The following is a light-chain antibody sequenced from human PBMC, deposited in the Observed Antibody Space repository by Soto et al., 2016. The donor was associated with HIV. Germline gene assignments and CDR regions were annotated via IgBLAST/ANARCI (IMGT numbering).Light chain of an antibody. CDR3: QQLSSHLYT. V-gene: IGKV1-9*01. J-gene: IGKJ2*01. CDR1: QDIASY. Sequence: DVQMTQSPSSLSASVGDRVTITCRASQDIASYLTWYQQKPGKAPKLLIHTASALQSGVPSRFSGSGSGTEYTLTISSLQPEDFATYYCQQLSSHLYTFGQGTRLXIK. CDR2: TAS.